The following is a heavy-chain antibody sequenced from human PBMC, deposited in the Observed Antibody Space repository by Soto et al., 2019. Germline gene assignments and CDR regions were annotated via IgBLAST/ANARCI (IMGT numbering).Heavy chain of an antibody. CDR1: GFTFTNFA. CDR2: ISSDVVNN. J-gene: IGHJ4*02. Sequence: QVQLVESGGGVVQPGRSLRLSCAASGFTFTNFAMHWVRQAPGKGLEWMAVISSDVVNNYYAESVKGRFTISRDNSKNNRYLQINGLRTEDTAVYYCAGGGAWTPEGLGYWGQGTLVTVSS. CDR3: AGGGAWTPEGLGY. V-gene: IGHV3-30-3*01. D-gene: IGHD2-15*01.